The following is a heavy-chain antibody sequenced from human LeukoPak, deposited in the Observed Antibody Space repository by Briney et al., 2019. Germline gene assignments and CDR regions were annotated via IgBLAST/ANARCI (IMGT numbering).Heavy chain of an antibody. Sequence: SETLSLTCTVSGGSISSSSYYWGWIRQPPGKGLEWIGSIYYSGSTYYNPSLKSRVTISVDTSKNQFSLKLSSVTAADAAVYYCASDSSGYYWYDCWGQGTLVTISS. CDR2: IYYSGST. J-gene: IGHJ5*01. D-gene: IGHD3-22*01. CDR3: ASDSSGYYWYDC. CDR1: GGSISSSSYY. V-gene: IGHV4-39*07.